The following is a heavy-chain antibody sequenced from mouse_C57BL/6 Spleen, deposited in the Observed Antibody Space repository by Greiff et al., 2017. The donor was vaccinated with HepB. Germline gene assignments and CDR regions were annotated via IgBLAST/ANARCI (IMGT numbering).Heavy chain of an antibody. Sequence: EVQLQQSGAELVRPGASVKLSCTASGFNIKDDYMHWVKQRPEQGLEWIGWIDPENGDTEYASKFQGKATITADTSSNTAYLQLSSLTSEDTAVYYCTTGYSKVWFAYWGQGTLVTVSA. CDR1: GFNIKDDY. J-gene: IGHJ3*01. CDR3: TTGYSKVWFAY. CDR2: IDPENGDT. D-gene: IGHD2-5*01. V-gene: IGHV14-4*01.